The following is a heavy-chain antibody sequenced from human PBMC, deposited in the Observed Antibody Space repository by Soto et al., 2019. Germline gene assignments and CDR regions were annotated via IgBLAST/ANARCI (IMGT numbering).Heavy chain of an antibody. CDR2: IWYDGSNK. J-gene: IGHJ6*02. V-gene: IGHV3-33*01. D-gene: IGHD2-15*01. Sequence: QVQLVESGGGVVQPGRSLRLSCAASGFTFSSYGMHWVRQAPGKGLEWVAVIWYDGSNKYYADSVKGRFTISRDNSKKTLYLQMNSLRDEDTAVYYCARGCGGSCFYYYYYGMDVWGQGTTVTVSS. CDR1: GFTFSSYG. CDR3: ARGCGGSCFYYYYYGMDV.